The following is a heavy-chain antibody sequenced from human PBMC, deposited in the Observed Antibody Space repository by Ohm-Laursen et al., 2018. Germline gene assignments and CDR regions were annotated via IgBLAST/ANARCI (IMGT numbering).Heavy chain of an antibody. V-gene: IGHV4-39*01. CDR1: GGSITSNGYH. Sequence: SDTLSLTCTVSGGSITSNGYHWSWIRQPPGKGLEWIGSVYYSGRAFYNPSLENRVSMSVDSSNRQFSLRLNSVTAGDTAMYYCTGMLYYYDQTRMAFDDWGQGTLVTVSS. CDR2: VYYSGRA. J-gene: IGHJ4*02. D-gene: IGHD3-22*01. CDR3: TGMLYYYDQTRMAFDD.